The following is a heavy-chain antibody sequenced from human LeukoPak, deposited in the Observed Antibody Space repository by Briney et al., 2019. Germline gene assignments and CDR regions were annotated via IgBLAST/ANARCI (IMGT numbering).Heavy chain of an antibody. CDR1: GFTFRSDA. D-gene: IGHD2-2*02. CDR3: AKHHCSSTSCYRVFDF. J-gene: IGHJ4*02. Sequence: GGSLRLSCAASGFTFRSDAMSWVRQAPGKGLEWVSGISGSGGTTYYADSVKGRFTISRDNSKNTLYLQMNSLRAEDTAVYYCAKHHCSSTSCYRVFDFWGPGTLVTVSS. V-gene: IGHV3-23*01. CDR2: ISGSGGTT.